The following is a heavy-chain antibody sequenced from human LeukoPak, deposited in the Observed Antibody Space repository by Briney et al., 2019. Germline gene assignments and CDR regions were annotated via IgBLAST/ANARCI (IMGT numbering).Heavy chain of an antibody. Sequence: SETLSLTCTVSGYSISNGYYWGWIRQPPGKGLEWIGYIYYSGSTNYNPSLKSRVTISVDTSKNQFSLKLSSVTAADTAVYYCARSHSVWTSFDYWGQGTLVTVSS. D-gene: IGHD3/OR15-3a*01. V-gene: IGHV4-61*01. CDR2: IYYSGST. CDR1: GYSISNGYY. J-gene: IGHJ4*02. CDR3: ARSHSVWTSFDY.